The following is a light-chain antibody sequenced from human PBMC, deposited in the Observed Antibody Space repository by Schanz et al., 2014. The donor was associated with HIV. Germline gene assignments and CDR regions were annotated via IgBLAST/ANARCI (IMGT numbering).Light chain of an antibody. CDR3: QQYGSFFS. V-gene: IGKV3-20*01. Sequence: EIVLTQSPGTLSLSPGERATLSCRASQSVSSSYLAWYQQKPGQAPSLLISGASSRATGIPDRFSGGGSGTDFTLTISRLEPEDFAVYYCQQYGSFFSFGGGTKVEIK. CDR2: GAS. J-gene: IGKJ4*01. CDR1: QSVSSSY.